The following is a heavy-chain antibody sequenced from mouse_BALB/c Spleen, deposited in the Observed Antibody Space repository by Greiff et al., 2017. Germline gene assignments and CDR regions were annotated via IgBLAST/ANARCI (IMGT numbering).Heavy chain of an antibody. CDR1: GYTFTDYS. CDR3: ARNYRYDGDY. Sequence: LVESGPELKKPGETVKISCKASGYTFTDYSMHWVKQAPGKGLKWMGWINTETGEPTYADDFKGRFAFSLETSASTAYLQINNLKNEDTATYFCARNYRYDGDYWGQGTTLTVSS. CDR2: INTETGEP. J-gene: IGHJ2*01. D-gene: IGHD2-14*01. V-gene: IGHV9-2-1*01.